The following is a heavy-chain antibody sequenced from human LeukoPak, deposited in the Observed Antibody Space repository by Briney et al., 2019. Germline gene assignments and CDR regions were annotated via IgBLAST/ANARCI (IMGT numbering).Heavy chain of an antibody. CDR3: ARDLVTVTKGFDI. V-gene: IGHV4-59*11. CDR2: ISYIGST. Sequence: SETLSLTCAVSADSFSSHYWTWIRQPPGKGLEWIGYISYIGSTNYNPSLKSRVTTSIDTSKNQFSLKLSSVTAADTAVYYCARDLVTVTKGFDIWGQGTMDSVSS. CDR1: ADSFSSHY. J-gene: IGHJ3*02. D-gene: IGHD4-17*01.